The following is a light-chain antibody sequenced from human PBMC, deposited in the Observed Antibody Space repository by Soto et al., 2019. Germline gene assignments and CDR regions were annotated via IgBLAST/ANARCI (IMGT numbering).Light chain of an antibody. CDR2: GAS. J-gene: IGKJ3*01. CDR3: QQYNNWPPGRFT. CDR1: QSVSSN. V-gene: IGKV3-15*01. Sequence: EIVMTQSAATLSVSPGERATLSCRASQSVSSNLAWYQQKPGQAPRLLIYGASTRATGIPARFSGSGSGTEFTLTISSLQSEDFAVYYCQQYNNWPPGRFTFGPGTKVDIK.